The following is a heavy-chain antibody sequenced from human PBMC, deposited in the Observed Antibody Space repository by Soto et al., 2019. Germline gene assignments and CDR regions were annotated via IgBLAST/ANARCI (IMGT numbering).Heavy chain of an antibody. D-gene: IGHD3-3*01. Sequence: PSETLSLTSTVPGGSVTSGRYYWSWSRQPPGEGREYIGYLYYSGSTNYNPSLKSRVTLSVDTPKNQSSLKLPSVTAADTAIYYCARGQAFWTGYYRMPYYFDYWGQGTLVTVSS. CDR1: GGSVTSGRYY. J-gene: IGHJ4*02. CDR2: LYYSGST. CDR3: ARGQAFWTGYYRMPYYFDY. V-gene: IGHV4-61*01.